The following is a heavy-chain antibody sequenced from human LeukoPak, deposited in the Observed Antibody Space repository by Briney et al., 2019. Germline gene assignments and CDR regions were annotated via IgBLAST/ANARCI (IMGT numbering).Heavy chain of an antibody. CDR3: AKDWGGLGG. CDR2: ISGSGGST. V-gene: IGHV3-23*01. CDR1: GFTFSTYA. D-gene: IGHD3-10*01. Sequence: GGSLRLSCAASGFTFSTYAVNWVRQAPGKGLEWVSAISGSGGSTYYADSVKGRFTISRDNSKNTLYLQMNSLRAEDTAVYYCAKDWGGLGGWGQGTLVTVSS. J-gene: IGHJ4*02.